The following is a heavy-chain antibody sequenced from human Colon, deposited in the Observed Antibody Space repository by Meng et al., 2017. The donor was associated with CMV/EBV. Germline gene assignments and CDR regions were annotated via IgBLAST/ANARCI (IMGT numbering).Heavy chain of an antibody. CDR2: IIPMFGSP. D-gene: IGHD6-13*01. J-gene: IGHJ5*02. Sequence: QVQPVRSWAEVKKPGSPVKVSCKASGGTFDTSTFNWVRQAPGQGLEWMGGIIPMFGSPSYSQKFRGRVTITADELEVNSLRSEDTAVYYCARGKQAGFDLWGQGTLVTVSS. V-gene: IGHV1-69*12. CDR1: GGTFDTST. CDR3: ARGKQAGFDL.